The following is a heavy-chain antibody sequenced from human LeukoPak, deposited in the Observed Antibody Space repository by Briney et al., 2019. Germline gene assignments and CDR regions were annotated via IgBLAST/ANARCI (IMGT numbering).Heavy chain of an antibody. J-gene: IGHJ4*02. CDR2: IKQDGSEK. CDR3: ARISGSGSYSGYYFDY. Sequence: AGGSLRLSCAASRFTFSNYWMSWVRQAPGKGLEWVANIKQDGSEKYYVDSVKGRFTISRDNAKNSMYLQMNSLRAEDTAVYYCARISGSGSYSGYYFDYWGQGTLVTVSS. D-gene: IGHD3-10*01. V-gene: IGHV3-7*01. CDR1: RFTFSNYW.